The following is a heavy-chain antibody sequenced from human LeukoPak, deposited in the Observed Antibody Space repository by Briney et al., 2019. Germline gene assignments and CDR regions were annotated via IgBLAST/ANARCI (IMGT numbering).Heavy chain of an antibody. CDR1: GYRFTSYW. V-gene: IGHV5-51*01. J-gene: IGHJ4*02. D-gene: IGHD6-19*01. Sequence: GEPLKISCKASGYRFTSYWIGWVRQMPGKGLEWMGMIYPGDSEVRYGAAFQGQVTISADKSVNTASLQWSSLKASDTAIYYCATEIGSGWFYDYWGQGTLVTVSS. CDR3: ATEIGSGWFYDY. CDR2: IYPGDSEV.